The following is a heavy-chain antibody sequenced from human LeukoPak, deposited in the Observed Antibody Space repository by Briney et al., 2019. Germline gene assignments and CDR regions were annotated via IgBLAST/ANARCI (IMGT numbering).Heavy chain of an antibody. V-gene: IGHV3-23*01. CDR2: ISSSGGST. CDR3: AKDRSWELRNNWFDP. J-gene: IGHJ5*02. D-gene: IGHD1-26*01. Sequence: LPGGSLRLSCAASGFTFSSYAMSWVRQAPGKGLEWVSAISSSGGSTYYADSVKGRFTISRDNSKNTLYLQMNSLRAEDTAVYYCAKDRSWELRNNWFDPWGQGTLVTVSS. CDR1: GFTFSSYA.